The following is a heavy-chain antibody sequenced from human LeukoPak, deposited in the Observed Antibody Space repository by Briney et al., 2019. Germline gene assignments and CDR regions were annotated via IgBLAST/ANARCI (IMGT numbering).Heavy chain of an antibody. CDR3: ARDRGAEVGATNFDY. J-gene: IGHJ4*02. CDR1: GGTFSSYA. Sequence: GASVKVSCKASGGTFSSYAISWVRQAPGQGLEWMGGIIPIFGTANYAQKFQGRVTITADESTSTAYMELSSLGSEDTAVYYCARDRGAEVGATNFDYWGQGTLVTVSS. V-gene: IGHV1-69*13. D-gene: IGHD1-26*01. CDR2: IIPIFGTA.